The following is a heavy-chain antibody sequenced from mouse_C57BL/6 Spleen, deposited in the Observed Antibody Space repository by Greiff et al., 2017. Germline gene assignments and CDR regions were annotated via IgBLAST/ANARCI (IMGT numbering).Heavy chain of an antibody. V-gene: IGHV1-50*01. CDR3: ARDHYYGSSWGDDY. CDR2: IDPSDSYT. J-gene: IGHJ2*01. CDR1: GYTFTSYW. D-gene: IGHD1-1*01. Sequence: QQSCKASGYTFTSYWMQWVKQRPGQGLEWIGEIDPSDSYTNYNQKFKGKATLTVDTSSSTAYMQLSSLTSEDSAVYYCARDHYYGSSWGDDYWGQGTTLTVSS.